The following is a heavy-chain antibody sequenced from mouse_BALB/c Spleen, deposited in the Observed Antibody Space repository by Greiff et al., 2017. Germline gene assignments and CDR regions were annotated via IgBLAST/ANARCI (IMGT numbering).Heavy chain of an antibody. CDR1: GFTFSSYA. V-gene: IGHV5-9-3*01. J-gene: IGHJ2*01. D-gene: IGHD1-1*01. Sequence: EVKLVESGGGLVKPGGSLKLSCAASGFTFSSYAMSWVRQTPEKRLEWVATISSGGSYTYYPDSVKGRFTISRDNAKNTLYLQMSSLRSEDTAMYYCARHITTVAFDYWGQGTTLTVSS. CDR3: ARHITTVAFDY. CDR2: ISSGGSYT.